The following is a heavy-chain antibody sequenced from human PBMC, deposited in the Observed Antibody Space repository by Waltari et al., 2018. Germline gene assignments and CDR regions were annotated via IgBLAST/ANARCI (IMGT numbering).Heavy chain of an antibody. CDR1: GGSISSSSYY. Sequence: QLQLQESGPGLVKPSETLSLTCTVSGGSISSSSYYWGWIRQPPGKGLEWIGSIYYSGSTYYNPSLKSRVTISVDTSMKQFSLKLSSVTAADTAVYYCARDPVVLGILGGMDVWGQGTTVTVSS. J-gene: IGHJ6*02. V-gene: IGHV4-39*07. CDR2: IYYSGST. D-gene: IGHD3-16*01. CDR3: ARDPVVLGILGGMDV.